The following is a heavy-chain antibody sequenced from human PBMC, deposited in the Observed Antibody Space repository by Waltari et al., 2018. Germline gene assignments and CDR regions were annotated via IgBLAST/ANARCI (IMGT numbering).Heavy chain of an antibody. CDR2: IKSRTNGATT. J-gene: IGHJ5*01. CDR1: GFTFNNAW. Sequence: EVQLVESVGGLVKPGGSLRLSCAASGFTFNNAWMNWVRQAPGKGLEWVGRIKSRTNGATTDYAAPVKGRFTISRDDSKNTLYLQMNSLKTDDTAVYYCTTYSSSWFDSWGQGTLVTVSS. CDR3: TTYSSSWFDS. V-gene: IGHV3-15*01. D-gene: IGHD2-21*01.